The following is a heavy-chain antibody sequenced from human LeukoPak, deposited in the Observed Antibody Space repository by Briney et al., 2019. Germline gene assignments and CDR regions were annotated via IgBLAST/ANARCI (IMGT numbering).Heavy chain of an antibody. Sequence: GASVKVSCKASGYSFAGYYMHWVRQAPGQGLEWMGWINPNSGGTNYAQKFQGRVTMTRDTSISTAYMELSRLRSDDTAVYYCASLSSSWPTNDYWGQGTLVTVSS. CDR1: GYSFAGYY. J-gene: IGHJ4*02. D-gene: IGHD6-13*01. CDR3: ASLSSSWPTNDY. CDR2: INPNSGGT. V-gene: IGHV1-2*02.